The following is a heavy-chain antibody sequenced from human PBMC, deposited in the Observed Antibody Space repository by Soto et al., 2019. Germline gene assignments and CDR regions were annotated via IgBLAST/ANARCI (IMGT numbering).Heavy chain of an antibody. V-gene: IGHV1-3*01. CDR2: IDAGNGNT. J-gene: IGHJ4*02. D-gene: IGHD1-20*01. CDR1: GYIFTSYS. CDR3: ARGITLPTPLDY. Sequence: GASVKVSCKASGYIFTSYSMHWVRQAPGQRLEWMGWIDAGNGNTKYSQTFQGRVTITRDTSAGTAYMELSSLRSEDTAVYYCARGITLPTPLDYWGQGTLVTVSS.